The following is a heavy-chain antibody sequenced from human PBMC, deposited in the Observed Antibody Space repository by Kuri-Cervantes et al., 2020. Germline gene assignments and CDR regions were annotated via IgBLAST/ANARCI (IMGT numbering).Heavy chain of an antibody. V-gene: IGHV1-69*05. D-gene: IGHD3-22*01. J-gene: IGHJ4*02. CDR1: GYTFTGYY. Sequence: ASVKVSCKASGYTFTGYYMHWVRQAPGQGLEWMGGIIPIFGTANYAQKFQGRVTITTDESTSTAYMELSSLRSEDTAVYYCARPGGQYYHDSSGYYYGGYFNFWGQGTLVTVSS. CDR3: ARPGGQYYHDSSGYYYGGYFNF. CDR2: IIPIFGTA.